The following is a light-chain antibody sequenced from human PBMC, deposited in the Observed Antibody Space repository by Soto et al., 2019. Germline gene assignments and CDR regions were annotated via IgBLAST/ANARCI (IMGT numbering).Light chain of an antibody. CDR1: QSVGSP. Sequence: EIVLTQSPATLSLSPGERATLSCRASQSVGSPLAWYQQKPGQAPRLLIYDASNRATGIPARFSGSGSGTDFTLTISSLEPEDFALYYCQQRDNWPPMYTFGQGTRLDIK. J-gene: IGKJ2*01. V-gene: IGKV3-11*01. CDR2: DAS. CDR3: QQRDNWPPMYT.